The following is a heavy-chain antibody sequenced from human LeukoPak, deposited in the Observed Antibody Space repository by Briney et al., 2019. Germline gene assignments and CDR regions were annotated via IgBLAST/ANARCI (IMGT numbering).Heavy chain of an antibody. D-gene: IGHD2-15*01. Sequence: SETLSLTCTVSGGSISSYYWSWIRQPPGKGLEWIGYIYYSGSTNYNPSLKSRVTISVDTSKNQFSLKLSSVTAADTAVYYCVRSGYCSGGSCYSDYWGQGTLVTVSS. CDR2: IYYSGST. J-gene: IGHJ4*02. CDR3: VRSGYCSGGSCYSDY. CDR1: GGSISSYY. V-gene: IGHV4-59*01.